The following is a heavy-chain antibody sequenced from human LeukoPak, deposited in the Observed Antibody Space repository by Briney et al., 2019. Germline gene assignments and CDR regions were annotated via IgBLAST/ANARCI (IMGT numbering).Heavy chain of an antibody. V-gene: IGHV3-23*01. D-gene: IGHD1-26*01. CDR1: GFTFSNYA. J-gene: IGHJ3*02. Sequence: GGSLRLSCAASGFTFSNYAMSWVRQAPGKGLEWVSGISGSGGSTYYADSVKGRFTISRDNSKNTLYLQMNSLRAEDTAVYYCARDGELGSPADAFDIWGQGTMVTVSS. CDR3: ARDGELGSPADAFDI. CDR2: ISGSGGST.